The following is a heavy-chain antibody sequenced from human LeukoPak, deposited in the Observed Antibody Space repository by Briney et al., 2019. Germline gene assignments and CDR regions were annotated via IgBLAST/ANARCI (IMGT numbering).Heavy chain of an antibody. CDR3: ARGPYYDFWSGYWTYNWFDP. V-gene: IGHV1-24*01. D-gene: IGHD3-3*01. Sequence: ASVKVSCKVSGYTLTELSMHWVRQAPGKGLEWMGGFDLEDGETIYAQKFQGRVTITRNTSISTAYMELSSLRSEDTAVYYCARGPYYDFWSGYWTYNWFDPWGQGTLVTVSS. CDR2: FDLEDGET. CDR1: GYTLTELS. J-gene: IGHJ5*02.